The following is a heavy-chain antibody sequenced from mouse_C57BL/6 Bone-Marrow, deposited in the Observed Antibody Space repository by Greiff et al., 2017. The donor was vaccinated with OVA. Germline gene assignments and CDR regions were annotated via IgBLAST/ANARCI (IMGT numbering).Heavy chain of an antibody. CDR1: GYTFTSYW. J-gene: IGHJ4*01. CDR3: ARSDGYYAMDY. Sequence: QVQLKEPGTELVKPGASVKLSCKASGYTFTSYWMHWVKQRPGQGLEWIGNINPSNGGTNYNEKFKSKATLTVDTSSSTAYMQLSSLTSEDSAVYYCARSDGYYAMDYWGQGTSVTVSS. V-gene: IGHV1-53*01. CDR2: INPSNGGT. D-gene: IGHD2-3*01.